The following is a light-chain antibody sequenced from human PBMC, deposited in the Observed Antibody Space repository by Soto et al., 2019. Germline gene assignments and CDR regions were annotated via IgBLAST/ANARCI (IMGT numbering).Light chain of an antibody. V-gene: IGKV3-11*01. CDR1: QSVGRY. Sequence: MVLTPSPSTLSLSPGERVTLSCRASQSVGRYLAWYQQKPGQAPRLLIYDASKRATGIPARFSGSGSGTDFTLTINNLQPEDFATYYCQQANSFPRTFGPGTKVDIK. CDR3: QQANSFPRT. CDR2: DAS. J-gene: IGKJ3*01.